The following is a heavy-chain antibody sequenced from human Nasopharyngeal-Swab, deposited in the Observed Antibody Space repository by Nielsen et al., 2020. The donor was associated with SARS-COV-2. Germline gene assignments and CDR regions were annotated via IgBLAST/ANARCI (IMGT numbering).Heavy chain of an antibody. Sequence: VRQMPGKGLVWVGRIRSKANSYATAYAASVKGRFTISRDDSKNTAYLQMNSLKTEDTAVYYCRRGTDYWGQGTLVTVSS. J-gene: IGHJ4*02. D-gene: IGHD1-1*01. V-gene: IGHV3-73*01. CDR2: IRSKANSYAT. CDR3: RRGTDY.